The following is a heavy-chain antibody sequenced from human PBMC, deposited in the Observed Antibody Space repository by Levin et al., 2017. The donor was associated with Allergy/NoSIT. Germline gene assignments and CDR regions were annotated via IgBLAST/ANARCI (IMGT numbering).Heavy chain of an antibody. J-gene: IGHJ6*02. CDR2: IHYSGST. Sequence: SETLSLTCTVSGDSISGSSYYWDWIRQRPGKGLEWIGSIHYSGSTYYNPSLRSRVSISVDTSKNQFSLKLSSVTAADTAVYYCATLGCSSCNGYGRYYYYRMDGWGQGTTVTVSS. D-gene: IGHD2-2*01. CDR3: ATLGCSSCNGYGRYYYYRMDG. V-gene: IGHV4-39*01. CDR1: GDSISGSSYY.